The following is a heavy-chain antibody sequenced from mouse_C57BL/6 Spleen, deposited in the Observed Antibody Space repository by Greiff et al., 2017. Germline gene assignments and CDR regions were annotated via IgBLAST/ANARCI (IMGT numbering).Heavy chain of an antibody. D-gene: IGHD2-3*01. V-gene: IGHV5-17*01. CDR1: GFTFSDYG. J-gene: IGHJ4*01. CDR3: ARGGYYDYYAMDD. CDR2: ISSGSSTI. Sequence: EVKLVESGGGLVKPGGSLKLSCAASGFTFSDYGMHWVRQAPEKGLEWVAYISSGSSTIYYADTVKGRFTISRDNAKNTLFLQMTSLRSEDTTMYYCARGGYYDYYAMDDWGQGTSVTVSS.